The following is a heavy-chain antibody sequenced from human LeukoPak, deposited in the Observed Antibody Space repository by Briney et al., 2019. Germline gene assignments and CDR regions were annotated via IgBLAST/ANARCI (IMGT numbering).Heavy chain of an antibody. CDR2: ISGSGGST. CDR1: GFTFSSYA. CDR3: AKDWDSNYPNSPSLDY. D-gene: IGHD4-11*01. Sequence: GGSLRLSCAASGFTFSSYAMSWVRQAPGKGLEWVSAISGSGGSTYYADSVKGRFTISRDNSENTLHLQMDSLRAEDTAVYYCAKDWDSNYPNSPSLDYWGQGTLVTVSS. J-gene: IGHJ4*02. V-gene: IGHV3-23*01.